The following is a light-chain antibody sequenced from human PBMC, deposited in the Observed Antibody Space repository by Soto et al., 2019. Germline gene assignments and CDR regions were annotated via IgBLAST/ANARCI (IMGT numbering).Light chain of an antibody. V-gene: IGLV2-23*02. J-gene: IGLJ3*02. CDR1: SSDVGCYNF. CDR3: SSYAGSSTYV. Sequence: QSALTQPASVSGSPGQSITISCTGTSSDVGCYNFVSWYQQHPGKAPKLMIYEVSKRPSGVSNRFSGSKSGNTASLTISGLQAEDEADYYCSSYAGSSTYVFGGGTKVTVL. CDR2: EVS.